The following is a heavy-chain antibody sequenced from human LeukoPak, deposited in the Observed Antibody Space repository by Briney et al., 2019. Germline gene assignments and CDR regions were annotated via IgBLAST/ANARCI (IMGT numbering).Heavy chain of an antibody. D-gene: IGHD6-6*01. Sequence: ASVKLSCKGSGDTFSSYAISWVRHRPGQGLEWMGRISPILSIANYAQKFQGRVTITADKSTSTAYMELSSLRSEDTAVYYCARGGSSSGGHYWGQGTLVTVSS. CDR2: ISPILSIA. V-gene: IGHV1-69*04. CDR3: ARGGSSSGGHY. J-gene: IGHJ4*02. CDR1: GDTFSSYA.